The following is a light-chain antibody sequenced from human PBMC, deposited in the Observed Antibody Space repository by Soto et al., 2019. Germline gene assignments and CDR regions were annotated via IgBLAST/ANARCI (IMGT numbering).Light chain of an antibody. J-gene: IGLJ1*01. CDR3: SSYTTDSTYV. CDR1: SSDVGGYNY. Sequence: QSALTQPASVSGSPGQSITISCTGTSSDVGGYNYVSWYQEHPGKAPKLMIYDVSNRPSGVSNRFSGSKSGNTASLTISGLQAEDKADYYCSSYTTDSTYVFGTGTKLTVL. V-gene: IGLV2-14*01. CDR2: DVS.